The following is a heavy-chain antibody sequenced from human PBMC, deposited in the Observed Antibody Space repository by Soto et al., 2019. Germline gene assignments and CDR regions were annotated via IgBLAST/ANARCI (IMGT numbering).Heavy chain of an antibody. CDR3: ASERGYSYGQTAY. Sequence: ASVKVSCKASGGTFSRYAISWVRQTPGQGLEWMGGIIPIFGTANYAQKFQGRVTITADESTSTAYMELSSLRSEDTAVYYCASERGYSYGQTAYWGQGTLVTVFS. CDR1: GGTFSRYA. D-gene: IGHD5-18*01. V-gene: IGHV1-69*13. CDR2: IIPIFGTA. J-gene: IGHJ4*02.